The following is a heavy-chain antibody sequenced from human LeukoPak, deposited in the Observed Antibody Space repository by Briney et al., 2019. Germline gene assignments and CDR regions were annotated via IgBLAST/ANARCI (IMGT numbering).Heavy chain of an antibody. CDR1: GYTFTSYD. Sequence: ASVKVSCKASGYTFTSYDINWVRQATGQGLEWMGWMNPNSGNTGYAQKFQGRVTMTRNTSISTAYMELSSLRSDDTAVYYCARSEQFPYYMDVWGKGTTVTVSS. CDR3: ARSEQFPYYMDV. V-gene: IGHV1-8*01. D-gene: IGHD6-19*01. J-gene: IGHJ6*03. CDR2: MNPNSGNT.